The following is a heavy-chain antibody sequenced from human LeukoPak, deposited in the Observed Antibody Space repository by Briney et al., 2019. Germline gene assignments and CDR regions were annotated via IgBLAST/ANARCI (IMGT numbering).Heavy chain of an antibody. CDR1: GDSVSSNSVT. J-gene: IGHJ5*02. D-gene: IGHD2-2*01. CDR3: ARRLTQYDCFDP. V-gene: IGHV6-1*01. CDR2: TYYRSSWYN. Sequence: SQTLSLTCAISGDSVSSNSVTWNWIRQSPSRGLEWLGRTYYRSSWYNDYAVSVRGRITVNPDTSKNQFSLHLNSVTPEDTAVYYCARRLTQYDCFDPWGQGILVTVSS.